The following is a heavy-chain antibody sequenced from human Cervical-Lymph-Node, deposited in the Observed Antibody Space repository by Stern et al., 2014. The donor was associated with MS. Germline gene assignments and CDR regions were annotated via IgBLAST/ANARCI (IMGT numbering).Heavy chain of an antibody. CDR3: THSLHGDYYDAFDT. D-gene: IGHD4-17*01. V-gene: IGHV2-5*02. CDR1: GFALRNSGVS. Sequence: QITLKESGPTLVKATQPLTLTCTFSGFALRNSGVSVAWIRQPPGKALEWLAVIYWDDEKRYSPSLKSRLSITKDASESQVVLTMTNRDPVDTATYYCTHSLHGDYYDAFDTWGQGTMVTVSS. CDR2: IYWDDEK. J-gene: IGHJ3*02.